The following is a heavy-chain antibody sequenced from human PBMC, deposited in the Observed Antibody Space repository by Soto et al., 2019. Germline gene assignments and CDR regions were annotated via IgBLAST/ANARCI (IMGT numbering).Heavy chain of an antibody. V-gene: IGHV5-10-1*01. CDR3: ARQIYGSDTGPNFQYYFDS. Sequence: GESLKISCKGSGYSFAGYWITWVRQKPGKGLEWMGRIDPSDSQTYYSPSFRGHVTISVTKSITTVFLQWSSVRASDTAMYYCARQIYGSDTGPNFQYYFDSWGQGTPVTVSS. J-gene: IGHJ4*02. CDR2: IDPSDSQT. CDR1: GYSFAGYW. D-gene: IGHD5-18*01.